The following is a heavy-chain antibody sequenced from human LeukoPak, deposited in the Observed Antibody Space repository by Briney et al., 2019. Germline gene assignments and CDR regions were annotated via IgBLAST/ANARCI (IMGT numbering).Heavy chain of an antibody. V-gene: IGHV4-34*01. CDR1: GGSFSGYD. J-gene: IGHJ4*02. CDR3: ARAAARPREYAIKTRGRLIYY. D-gene: IGHD2-8*01. CDR2: INHSGST. Sequence: SETLSLTCAVYGGSFSGYDWTCIRQPPGKGLEWIGEINHSGSTNYNPSLKSRVTISVDTSKNQFSLKLSSLTAAGTAVSYCARAAARPREYAIKTRGRLIYYSGQGTLVTVSS.